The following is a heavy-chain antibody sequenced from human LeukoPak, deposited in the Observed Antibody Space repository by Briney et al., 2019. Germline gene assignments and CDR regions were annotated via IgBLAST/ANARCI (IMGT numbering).Heavy chain of an antibody. D-gene: IGHD3-3*01. CDR1: GFTFSSYW. CDR3: ARDVLERFFTFDC. V-gene: IGHV3-30*03. Sequence: GGSLRLSCAASGFTFSSYWMSWVRQAPGKGLEWVAVISNDGRNKYYADSVKGRFTISRDNSKNTLYLQANSLRGEDTAVYYCARDVLERFFTFDCWGQGTLVTVSS. J-gene: IGHJ4*02. CDR2: ISNDGRNK.